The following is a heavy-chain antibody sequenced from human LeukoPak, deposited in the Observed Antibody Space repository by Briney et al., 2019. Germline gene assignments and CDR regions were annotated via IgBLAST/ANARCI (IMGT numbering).Heavy chain of an antibody. J-gene: IGHJ4*02. CDR1: GGSISSGSYY. V-gene: IGHV4-61*02. CDR2: IYSSGST. Sequence: SETLSLTCTVSGGSISSGSYYWSWIRQPAGKGLEWIGRIYSSGSTNYNPSLKSRLTISVDTSKNQFSLKLSSVTAADTAVYYCARGGFYCGGDCYVDYWGQGTLVTVSS. D-gene: IGHD2-21*02. CDR3: ARGGFYCGGDCYVDY.